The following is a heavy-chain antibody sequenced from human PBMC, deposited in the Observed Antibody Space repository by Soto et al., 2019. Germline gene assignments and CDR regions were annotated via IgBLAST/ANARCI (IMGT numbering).Heavy chain of an antibody. CDR1: GGSIGSGGYY. V-gene: IGHV4-31*03. Sequence: QVQLQESGPGLVKPSQTLSLTCTVSGGSIGSGGYYWSWIRQHPGKGLEWIGYIYYSGSTYYNPSLKSRVTISVDTSKNQFSLKLSSVTAADTAVYYCARGRYDFWSGTNWFDPWGQGTLVTVSS. CDR2: IYYSGST. J-gene: IGHJ5*02. CDR3: ARGRYDFWSGTNWFDP. D-gene: IGHD3-3*01.